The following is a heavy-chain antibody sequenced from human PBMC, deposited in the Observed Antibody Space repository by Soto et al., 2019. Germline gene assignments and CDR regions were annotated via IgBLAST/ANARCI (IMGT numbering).Heavy chain of an antibody. CDR1: GFSFSDAW. V-gene: IGHV3-15*01. CDR2: IKSKSSGETT. Sequence: PGGSLRLSCAASGFSFSDAWMTWVRQAPGKGLEWVGRIKSKSSGETTDYAAAVKGRFIISRDDSKNTLSLQMNSLKMEDTAVYYCTKDDPINKAWVQGTLGTVSS. J-gene: IGHJ5*02. CDR3: TKDDPINKA.